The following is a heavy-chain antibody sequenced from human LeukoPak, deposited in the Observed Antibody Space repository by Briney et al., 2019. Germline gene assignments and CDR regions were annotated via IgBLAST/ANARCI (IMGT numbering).Heavy chain of an antibody. CDR2: IKQDGSEK. D-gene: IGHD6-13*01. Sequence: GGSLRLSCAASGFTFSSYWMSWVRQAPGKGLEWVANIKQDGSEKYYVDSVKGRFAISRDNAKNSLYLQMNSLRAEDTAVYYCARAGYSRTTDYWGQGTLVTVSS. CDR3: ARAGYSRTTDY. J-gene: IGHJ4*02. CDR1: GFTFSSYW. V-gene: IGHV3-7*01.